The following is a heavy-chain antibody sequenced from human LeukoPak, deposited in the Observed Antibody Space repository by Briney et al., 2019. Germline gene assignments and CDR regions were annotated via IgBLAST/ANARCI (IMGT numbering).Heavy chain of an antibody. J-gene: IGHJ4*02. D-gene: IGHD1-26*01. Sequence: SQTLSLTCAISGDSVSSKSAGWNWIRQSPSRGLEWLGRTYYRSKWYCEYAVSVKSRITINSDTSKNQFSLQLNSVTPEDTAVYYCARVGNYYFDYWGQGTLVTVSS. CDR1: GDSVSSKSAG. CDR3: ARVGNYYFDY. CDR2: TYYRSKWYC. V-gene: IGHV6-1*01.